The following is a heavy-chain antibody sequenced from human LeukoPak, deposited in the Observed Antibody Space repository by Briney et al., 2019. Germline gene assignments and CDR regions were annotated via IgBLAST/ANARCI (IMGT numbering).Heavy chain of an antibody. CDR2: ITPNSGDT. Sequence: ASVKVSCKASGYTFTGYYMHWVRQAPGQGLEWMGWITPNSGDTNYAQKFQGRVTMTRDTSISTAYMELSRLTSDDTAVYYCARGQRGARYFDYWGQGTLVTVSS. CDR3: ARGQRGARYFDY. J-gene: IGHJ4*02. D-gene: IGHD1-26*01. CDR1: GYTFTGYY. V-gene: IGHV1-2*02.